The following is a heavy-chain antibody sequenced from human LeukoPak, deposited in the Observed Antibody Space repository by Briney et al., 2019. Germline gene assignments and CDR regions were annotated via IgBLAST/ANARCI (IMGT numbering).Heavy chain of an antibody. CDR2: ISYDGNNK. CDR1: GFTLRTYA. Sequence: GGSPRLSCAASGFTLRTYAIHWGRHAPVKGRGWGAVISYDGNNKYYADSVKGRFTISRDNSKNTLYLQMNSLRTEDTAVYYCARGLLYSSSWYFDYWGQGTLVTVSS. J-gene: IGHJ4*02. D-gene: IGHD6-13*01. CDR3: ARGLLYSSSWYFDY. V-gene: IGHV3-30*04.